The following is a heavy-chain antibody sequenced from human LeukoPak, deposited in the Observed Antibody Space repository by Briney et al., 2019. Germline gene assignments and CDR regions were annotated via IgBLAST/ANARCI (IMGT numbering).Heavy chain of an antibody. Sequence: GGSLRLSWAASGFTFSSSWMTWVRQAPGKGLEWVANIKPDGSEKYFVDSVKGRFTVSRDNAKNSLYLEMNSLRAEDTAVYYCARGAWIEYWGQGTLVTVSS. CDR2: IKPDGSEK. D-gene: IGHD1-1*01. CDR1: GFTFSSSW. J-gene: IGHJ4*02. CDR3: ARGAWIEY. V-gene: IGHV3-7*01.